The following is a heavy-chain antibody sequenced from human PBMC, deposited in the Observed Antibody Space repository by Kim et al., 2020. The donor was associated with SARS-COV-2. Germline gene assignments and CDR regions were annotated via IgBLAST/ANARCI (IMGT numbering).Heavy chain of an antibody. Sequence: GGSLRLSCAASGFTFGTYWMHWVRQVPGKGLVWVSRIKSDGSYTSYADFVKGRFTISRDNAKNTLYLQMNSLRAEDTAVYYCARTRVAVPGTEFDYWGQGTLVTVSS. CDR2: IKSDGSYT. V-gene: IGHV3-74*01. J-gene: IGHJ4*02. D-gene: IGHD6-19*01. CDR1: GFTFGTYW. CDR3: ARTRVAVPGTEFDY.